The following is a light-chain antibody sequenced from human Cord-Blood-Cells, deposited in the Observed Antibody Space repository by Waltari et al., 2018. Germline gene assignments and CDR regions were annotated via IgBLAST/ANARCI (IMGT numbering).Light chain of an antibody. Sequence: DIQMTQSPSTLSASVGDRVTITCRASQSISSWLAGYQQKPVKAPKLLIYDASSLESGVPSRFSGSGSGTEFTLTISSLQPDDFATYYCQQYNSYWTFGQGTKVEIK. CDR1: QSISSW. CDR2: DAS. CDR3: QQYNSYWT. V-gene: IGKV1-5*01. J-gene: IGKJ1*01.